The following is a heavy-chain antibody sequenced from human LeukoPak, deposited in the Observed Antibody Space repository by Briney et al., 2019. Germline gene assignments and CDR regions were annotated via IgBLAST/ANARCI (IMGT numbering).Heavy chain of an antibody. CDR2: IIPIFGTA. J-gene: IGHJ6*03. Sequence: SVKVSCKASGGTFSSYAISWVRQAPGQGLEWMGGIIPIFGTANYAQKFQGRVTITTDESTSTAYMELSSLRSEDTAVCYCAVRYCSSTSCDYYYYYMDVWGKGTTVTVSS. V-gene: IGHV1-69*05. CDR1: GGTFSSYA. CDR3: AVRYCSSTSCDYYYYYMDV. D-gene: IGHD2-2*01.